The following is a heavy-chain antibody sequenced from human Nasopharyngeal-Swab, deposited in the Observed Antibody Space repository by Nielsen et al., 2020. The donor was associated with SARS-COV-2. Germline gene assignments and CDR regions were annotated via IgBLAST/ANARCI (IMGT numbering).Heavy chain of an antibody. Sequence: GGSLRLSCAASGFTFSSYAMSWVRQAPGKGLEWVSLIYTGGSNTYYADSVKGRFTISRDNSKNTLYLQMNSLRAEDTAVYYCAKDEQAIWGQGTLVTVSS. CDR3: AKDEQAI. J-gene: IGHJ4*02. CDR1: GFTFSSYA. V-gene: IGHV3-23*03. D-gene: IGHD1/OR15-1a*01. CDR2: IYTGGSNT.